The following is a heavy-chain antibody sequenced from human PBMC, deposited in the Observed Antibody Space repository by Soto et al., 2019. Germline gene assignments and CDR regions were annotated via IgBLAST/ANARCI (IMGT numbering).Heavy chain of an antibody. V-gene: IGHV3-23*01. Sequence: GGSLRLSFATSGFTFRSYALSWVRQAPGKGLEWVSAISGSGGSTYYADSVKGRFTISRDNSKNTLYLQMNSLRAEDTAVYYCAKDIVQFGPFDYWGQGTLVTVSS. D-gene: IGHD2-8*01. CDR1: GFTFRSYA. CDR2: ISGSGGST. J-gene: IGHJ4*02. CDR3: AKDIVQFGPFDY.